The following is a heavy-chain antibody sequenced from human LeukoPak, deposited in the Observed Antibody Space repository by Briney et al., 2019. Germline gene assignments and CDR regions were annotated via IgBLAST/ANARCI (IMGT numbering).Heavy chain of an antibody. CDR3: TRDRFMAGVIHYYYMEV. D-gene: IGHD3-10*01. CDR1: GGTFASFG. V-gene: IGHV1-69*04. CDR2: IIPVFSKI. J-gene: IGHJ6*03. Sequence: SVKVSCTVSGGTFASFGLSWVRQAPGQGLEWMGRIIPVFSKINYAQDFQDRVTMTADKSTGTAYLEVTSLRSADTAVYYCTRDRFMAGVIHYYYMEVWGTGTTVIVSS.